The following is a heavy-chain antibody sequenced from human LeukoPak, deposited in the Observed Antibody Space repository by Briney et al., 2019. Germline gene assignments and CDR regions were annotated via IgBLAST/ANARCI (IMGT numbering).Heavy chain of an antibody. CDR2: IKSKTDGETT. D-gene: IGHD2-15*01. V-gene: IGHV3-15*01. Sequence: GGSLRLSCAASGFTFSNAWMSWVRQAPGKGLEWVGRIKSKTDGETTDYAAPVKGRFTISRDDSKNTLYLQMNSLETEDTAVYYCTTDGPYCSGGGCSSGSYYHYMDVWGKGTTVTVSS. J-gene: IGHJ6*03. CDR1: GFTFSNAW. CDR3: TTDGPYCSGGGCSSGSYYHYMDV.